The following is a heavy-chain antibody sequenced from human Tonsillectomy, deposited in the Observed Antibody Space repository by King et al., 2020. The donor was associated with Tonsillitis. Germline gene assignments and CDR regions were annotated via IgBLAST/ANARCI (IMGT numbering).Heavy chain of an antibody. CDR3: AREWWDSSWRRYWYFDL. Sequence: EVQLVGSGGGLVQPGGSLRLSCAASGFTFSSYWMTWVRQAPGKGLEWVANIKYDGGEKFYVDSVRGRFTISRDNPKNSLFLQMNSLGADDTPVYYCAREWWDSSWRRYWYFDLWGRGTLVTVST. CDR2: IKYDGGEK. V-gene: IGHV3-7*03. D-gene: IGHD6-13*01. J-gene: IGHJ2*01. CDR1: GFTFSSYW.